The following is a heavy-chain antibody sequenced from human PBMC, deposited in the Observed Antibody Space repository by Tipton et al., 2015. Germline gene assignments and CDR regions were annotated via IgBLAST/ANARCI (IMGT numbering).Heavy chain of an antibody. CDR1: GFTFSDYY. Sequence: SLRLSCAASGFTFSDYYMTWIRQAPGKGLEWVSHISGNGRGTYYADSVKGRFTISRDNSNNTLYLQMNSLGAEDTAVYYCAKGDNVFRYGRRMDVWGQGTTVTVSS. J-gene: IGHJ6*02. CDR3: AKGDNVFRYGRRMDV. CDR2: ISGNGRGT. D-gene: IGHD1-14*01. V-gene: IGHV3-23*01.